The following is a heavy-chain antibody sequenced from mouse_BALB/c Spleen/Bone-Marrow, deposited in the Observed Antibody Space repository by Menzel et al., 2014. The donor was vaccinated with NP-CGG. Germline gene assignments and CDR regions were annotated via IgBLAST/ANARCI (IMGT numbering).Heavy chain of an antibody. V-gene: IGHV5-6*01. CDR3: ERRRDGPYAMDY. CDR1: GFTFSSYG. J-gene: IGHJ4*01. Sequence: EVMLVESGGDLVKPGGSLKLSCAASGFTFSSYGMSWVRQTPDKRLEWVATINNGSSYTFYPDSVKGRFTISRDNAKNTLYLQMSSLKAEDTAMYYCERRRDGPYAMDYWGQGTSVTVSS. D-gene: IGHD2-3*01. CDR2: INNGSSYT.